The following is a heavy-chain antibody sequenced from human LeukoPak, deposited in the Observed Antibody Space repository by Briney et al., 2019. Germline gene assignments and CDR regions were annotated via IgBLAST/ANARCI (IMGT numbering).Heavy chain of an antibody. V-gene: IGHV4-61*02. Sequence: SQTLSLTCTVSGGSISSGSYYWSWIRQPAGKGLEWIERIYTSGSTNYNPSLKSRVTISVDTSKNQFSLKLSSVTAADTAVYYCAREYSSSWYVIFDYWGQGTLVTVSS. CDR3: AREYSSSWYVIFDY. CDR1: GGSISSGSYY. J-gene: IGHJ4*02. CDR2: IYTSGST. D-gene: IGHD6-13*01.